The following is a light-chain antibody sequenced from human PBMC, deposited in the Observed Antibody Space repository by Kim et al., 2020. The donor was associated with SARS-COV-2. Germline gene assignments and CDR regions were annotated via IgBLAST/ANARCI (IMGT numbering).Light chain of an antibody. Sequence: EILLTQSPGTLSLSPGERATLSCRANQRISSNNSAWYQHKPGQSPRLLIHDASNRATGIPDRFSGSGSGTDFTLTISRLEPEDFAVYYCHQYIRSPYSFGQGTKLEIK. CDR3: HQYIRSPYS. CDR1: QRISSNN. V-gene: IGKV3-20*01. J-gene: IGKJ2*03. CDR2: DAS.